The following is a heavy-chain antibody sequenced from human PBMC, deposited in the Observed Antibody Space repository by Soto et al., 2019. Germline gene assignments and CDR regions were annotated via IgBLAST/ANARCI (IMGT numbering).Heavy chain of an antibody. CDR3: VRVAHGGLFDV. D-gene: IGHD2-21*01. CDR1: RGSINNSC. CDR2: IHYTGTT. J-gene: IGHJ4*02. Sequence: PSETLSLTCTVSRGSINNSCWTWIRQPPGKRLEWIGYIHYTGTTNYTPSLRGRVTMSVDTSNNQFSLNLSSLTAADTAVYYCVRVAHGGLFDVWGPGNMVT. V-gene: IGHV4-59*01.